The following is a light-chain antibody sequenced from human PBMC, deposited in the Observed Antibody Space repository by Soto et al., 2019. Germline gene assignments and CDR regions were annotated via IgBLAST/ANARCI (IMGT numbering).Light chain of an antibody. V-gene: IGLV3-21*02. CDR1: NIGVKS. CDR3: QVWDTYVDHGV. J-gene: IGLJ3*02. CDR2: DDS. Sequence: SYELTQTPSVSVAPGQTAKITCGGENIGVKSVNWYLQKPGQAPVLVVYDDSDRPSGIPERFSGSNSNDGATLTISRVEAGDEADYYCQVWDTYVDHGVFGGGTKLTVL.